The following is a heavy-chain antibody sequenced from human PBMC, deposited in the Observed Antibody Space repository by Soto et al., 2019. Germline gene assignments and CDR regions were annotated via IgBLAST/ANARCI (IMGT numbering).Heavy chain of an antibody. CDR3: AKIGTYSGGHFDN. D-gene: IGHD1-26*01. V-gene: IGHV3-53*01. CDR2: IYSGDST. J-gene: IGHJ4*02. CDR1: GFTINNNY. Sequence: PGGSLRLSCAASGFTINNNYMSWVRQAPGKGLEWVSVIYSGDSTHYADSVKGRFTISRDNSKNTLYLQMNSLGAEDTAVYYCAKIGTYSGGHFDNWGQGTLVTVSS.